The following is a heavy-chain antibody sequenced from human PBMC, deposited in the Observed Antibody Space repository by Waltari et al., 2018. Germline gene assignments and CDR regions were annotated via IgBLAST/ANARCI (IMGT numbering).Heavy chain of an antibody. CDR2: IYYSGST. CDR1: GGSISSSSYY. V-gene: IGHV4-39*07. CDR3: ARRRDGDYNY. D-gene: IGHD4-17*01. J-gene: IGHJ4*02. Sequence: GPGLVKPSETLSLTCTVSGGSISSSSYYWGWIRQPPGKGLEWIGSIYYSGSTYYNPSLKSRVTISVDTSKNQFSLKLSSVTAADTAVYYCARRRDGDYNYWGQGTLVTVSS.